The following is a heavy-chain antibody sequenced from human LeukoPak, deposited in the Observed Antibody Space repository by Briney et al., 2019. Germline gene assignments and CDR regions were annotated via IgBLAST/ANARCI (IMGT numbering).Heavy chain of an antibody. J-gene: IGHJ5*02. CDR2: ISSSAANI. CDR1: GFTFSSYE. Sequence: SGGSLRLSCAAAGFTFSSYEMNWFRQAPGKGLEWLSYISSSAANIKYADSVKGRFTTSRDNAKTSLYLQMNSLRAEDSAVYYCARKTVGAKNWFDPWGQGTLVTVSS. CDR3: ARKTVGAKNWFDP. D-gene: IGHD1-26*01. V-gene: IGHV3-48*03.